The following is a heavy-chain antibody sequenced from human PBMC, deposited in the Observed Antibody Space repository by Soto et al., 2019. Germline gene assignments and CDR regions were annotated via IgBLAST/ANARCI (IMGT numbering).Heavy chain of an antibody. CDR3: ARLKARGYCTNGVCLGYYYYDMDV. D-gene: IGHD2-8*01. J-gene: IGHJ6*02. Sequence: GESLKISCKGSGYSFTSYWISWVRQMRGKGLEWMGRIDPSDSYTNYSPSFQGHVTISADKSISTAYLQWSSLKASDTAMYYCARLKARGYCTNGVCLGYYYYDMDVWGQGTTVTVSS. CDR1: GYSFTSYW. V-gene: IGHV5-10-1*01. CDR2: IDPSDSYT.